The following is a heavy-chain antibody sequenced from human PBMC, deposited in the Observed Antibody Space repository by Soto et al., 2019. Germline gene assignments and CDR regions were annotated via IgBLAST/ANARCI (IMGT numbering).Heavy chain of an antibody. CDR2: INPSDGNT. V-gene: IGHV1-46*01. Sequence: ASVKVSCKASGYTFTSYYMHWVRQAPGQGLEWMGIINPSDGNTSYAQKLQGRVTMTRDTSTSTAYMELRSLRSDDTAVYYCARVREQWLLRGYYGMDVWGQGTTVTVSS. J-gene: IGHJ6*02. D-gene: IGHD6-19*01. CDR1: GYTFTSYY. CDR3: ARVREQWLLRGYYGMDV.